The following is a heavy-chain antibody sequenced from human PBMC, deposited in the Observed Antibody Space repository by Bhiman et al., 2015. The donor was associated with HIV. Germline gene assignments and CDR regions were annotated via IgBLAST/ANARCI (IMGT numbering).Heavy chain of an antibody. CDR1: GFTFSSYI. Sequence: EVQLVESGGGLVKPGGSLRLSCAASGFTFSSYIMNWVRQAPGRGLEWVSSISSSSSYIYYADSVKGRFTISRDNAKNSLYLQMNSLRAEDTAVYYCSRDPLGAQYSAIWGQGTMVTVSS. CDR3: SRDPLGAQYSAI. D-gene: IGHD2/OR15-2a*01. V-gene: IGHV3-21*01. CDR2: ISSSSSYI. J-gene: IGHJ3*02.